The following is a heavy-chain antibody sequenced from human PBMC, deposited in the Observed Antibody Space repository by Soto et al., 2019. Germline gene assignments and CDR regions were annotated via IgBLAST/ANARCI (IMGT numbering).Heavy chain of an antibody. V-gene: IGHV1-8*01. D-gene: IGHD3-22*01. CDR3: PRGNQPYYYDSSGYAY. J-gene: IGHJ4*02. CDR2: MNPNSGST. CDR1: GYSFPSHE. Sequence: SEQVSYRASGYSFPSHEINWVRQPTGQGLEAVGGMNPNSGSTGYAQNVHRGSSITSNTPISTAYLALSSLRSDGTAVHYCPRGNQPYYYDSSGYAYWGQGTLVTVSS.